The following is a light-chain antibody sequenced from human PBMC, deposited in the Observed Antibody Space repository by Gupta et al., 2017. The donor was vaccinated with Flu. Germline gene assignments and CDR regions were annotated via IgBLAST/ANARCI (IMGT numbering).Light chain of an antibody. CDR3: QHDNNWLLT. V-gene: IGKV3-15*01. CDR2: GAS. Sequence: PATLSVSPGERATLSCRASQSVSSNLAWYQQKPGQAPRLLIYGASTRATGIPARFSGSGSGTEFTLTISSLQSEDFAVYYCQHDNNWLLTFGRGTKVEIK. CDR1: QSVSSN. J-gene: IGKJ4*01.